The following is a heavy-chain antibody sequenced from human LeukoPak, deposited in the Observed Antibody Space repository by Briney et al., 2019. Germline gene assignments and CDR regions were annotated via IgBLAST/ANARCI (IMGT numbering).Heavy chain of an antibody. CDR2: ISYDGSNK. CDR1: GFTFSSYG. CDR3: AKSNREDIVVVPAALRDYYFDY. J-gene: IGHJ4*02. V-gene: IGHV3-30*18. Sequence: PGGSLRLSCAASGFTFSSYGTHWVRQAPGKGLEWVAVISYDGSNKYYADSVKGRFTISRDNSKNTLYLQMNSLRAEDTAVYYCAKSNREDIVVVPAALRDYYFDYWGQGTLVTVSS. D-gene: IGHD2-2*01.